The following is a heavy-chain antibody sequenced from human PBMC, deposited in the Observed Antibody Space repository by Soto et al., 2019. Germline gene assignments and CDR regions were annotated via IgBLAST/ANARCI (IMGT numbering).Heavy chain of an antibody. CDR3: ARDRMIATYYYYYGIDV. V-gene: IGHV3-30-3*01. Sequence: QVQLVESGGGVVQPGRSLRLSCAASGFTFSSYAMHWVRQAPGKGLEWVAVISYDGSNKYYADSVKGRFTISRDNSKNTLYLQMNSLRAEDTAVYYCARDRMIATYYYYYGIDVWGQGTTVTVSS. CDR1: GFTFSSYA. CDR2: ISYDGSNK. D-gene: IGHD3-22*01. J-gene: IGHJ6*02.